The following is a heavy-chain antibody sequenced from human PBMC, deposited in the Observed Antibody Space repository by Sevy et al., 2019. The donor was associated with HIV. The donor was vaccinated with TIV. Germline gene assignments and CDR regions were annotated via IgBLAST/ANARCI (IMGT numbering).Heavy chain of an antibody. CDR2: IKQDGSDK. Sequence: GESLKISCAASGFTLSNYWMSWVRQAPGKGLEWVDNIKQDGSDKYYVDSVKGRFTISRDNAKNSLYLQMNSLRAEDTAVYYCARDLFSGSYYVNYWGQGTLVTVSS. J-gene: IGHJ4*02. V-gene: IGHV3-7*01. CDR3: ARDLFSGSYYVNY. D-gene: IGHD1-26*01. CDR1: GFTLSNYW.